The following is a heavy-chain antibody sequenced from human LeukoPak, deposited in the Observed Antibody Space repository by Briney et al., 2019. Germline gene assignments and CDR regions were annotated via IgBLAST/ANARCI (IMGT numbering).Heavy chain of an antibody. D-gene: IGHD3-22*01. CDR2: TAGSGISK. CDR3: ARLPTFYYDSSGYHYDY. Sequence: GGSLRLSCVASGFTFNNYAMSWVRQAPGRGLEWASSTAGSGISKDYADSVKGRFTISKDKSKNTMYLQMDNLRAEDTGVYFCARLPTFYYDSSGYHYDYWGQGTLVTVSS. V-gene: IGHV3-23*01. CDR1: GFTFNNYA. J-gene: IGHJ4*02.